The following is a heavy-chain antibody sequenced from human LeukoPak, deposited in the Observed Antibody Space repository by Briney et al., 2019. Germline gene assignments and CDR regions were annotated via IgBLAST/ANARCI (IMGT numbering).Heavy chain of an antibody. J-gene: IGHJ4*02. CDR1: GFTFSSYD. D-gene: IGHD5-24*01. Sequence: GGSLRLSCETAGFTFSSYDMHWVRRTPGKGLVWVSRISHDGIISYADSVKGRFTISRDNAKNTLLLQMNSLRVEDTAVYYCARDWVYKIDYWGRGTLVTVSS. CDR3: ARDWVYKIDY. CDR2: ISHDGII. V-gene: IGHV3-74*01.